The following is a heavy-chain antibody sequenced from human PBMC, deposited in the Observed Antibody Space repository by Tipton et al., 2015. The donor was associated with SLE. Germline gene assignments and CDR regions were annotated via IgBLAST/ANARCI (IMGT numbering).Heavy chain of an antibody. Sequence: GSLRLSCAASGFTFGDYYMNWIRQAPGKGLEWVSYISGSRSTIYYADSVKGRFTISRENAKNSLYLQLNSLRAEDTAIYYCARDRAITFGGVIASYAMDVWGQGTPVTVSS. CDR1: GFTFGDYY. D-gene: IGHD3-16*02. CDR2: ISGSRSTI. CDR3: ARDRAITFGGVIASYAMDV. J-gene: IGHJ6*02. V-gene: IGHV3-11*01.